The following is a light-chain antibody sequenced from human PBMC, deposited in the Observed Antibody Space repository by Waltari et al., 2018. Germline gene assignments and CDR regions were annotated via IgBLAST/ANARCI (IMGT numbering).Light chain of an antibody. V-gene: IGKV1D-13*01. CDR3: QQFINDPLT. J-gene: IGKJ3*01. CDR1: QDIVSA. Sequence: AIQLTQSPSSLSASVGHRVTITCRASQDIVSALAWYQQKPGRAPKLLISDASTLETGVRSRFSGSGSGTDFTLSISSLQPEDFATYYCQQFINDPLTFGPGTTVDVK. CDR2: DAS.